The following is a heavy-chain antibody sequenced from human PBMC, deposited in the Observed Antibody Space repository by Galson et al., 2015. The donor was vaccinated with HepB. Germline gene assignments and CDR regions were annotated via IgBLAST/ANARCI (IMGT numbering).Heavy chain of an antibody. V-gene: IGHV1-2*06. CDR1: GYTFTGYY. CDR2: INPNSGGT. D-gene: IGHD3-9*01. J-gene: IGHJ3*02. CDR3: ARDRGYDILTGYDAFDI. Sequence: SVKVSCKASGYTFTGYYMHWVRQAPGQGLEWMGRINPNSGGTNYAQKFQGRVTMTRDTSISTAYMKLSRLRSDDTAVYYCARDRGYDILTGYDAFDIWGQGTMVTVSS.